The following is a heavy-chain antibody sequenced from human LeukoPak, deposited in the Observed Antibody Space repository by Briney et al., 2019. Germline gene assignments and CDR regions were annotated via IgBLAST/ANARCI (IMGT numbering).Heavy chain of an antibody. D-gene: IGHD2-2*01. V-gene: IGHV1-2*02. J-gene: IGHJ5*02. CDR3: ASEGYFISTTCSSFDP. Sequence: ASVKVSCKASGYTFTGYYMHWVRQAPGQGLEWMGWINPNSGGTNYAQKFQGRVTMTRDTSISTAYMELSRLRSDDTAVYYCASEGYFISTTCSSFDPWGQGTLVPASP. CDR2: INPNSGGT. CDR1: GYTFTGYY.